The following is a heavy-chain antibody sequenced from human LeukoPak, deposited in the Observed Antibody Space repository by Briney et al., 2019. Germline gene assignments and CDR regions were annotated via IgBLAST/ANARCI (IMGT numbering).Heavy chain of an antibody. V-gene: IGHV3-11*01. CDR2: ISSSGSTI. Sequence: GGSLRLSCAASGFTFSDYYMSWIRQAPGKGLEWVSYISSSGSTIYYADSVKGRFTISRDNAKNSLYLQMDSLRVEDTAFYYCAKDNRRHYTSGPNPDSLHWGQGALVTVSS. J-gene: IGHJ4*02. D-gene: IGHD6-19*01. CDR1: GFTFSDYY. CDR3: AKDNRRHYTSGPNPDSLH.